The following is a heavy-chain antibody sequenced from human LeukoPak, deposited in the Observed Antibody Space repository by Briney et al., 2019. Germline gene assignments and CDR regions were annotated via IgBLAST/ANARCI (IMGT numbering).Heavy chain of an antibody. V-gene: IGHV1-2*02. D-gene: IGHD2-15*01. CDR2: MNPNSGGT. CDR3: ARDRCSGGSCYGHDAFDI. CDR1: GYTFTGYY. J-gene: IGHJ3*02. Sequence: ASVKVSCKASGYTFTGYYMRWVRQAPGQGLEWMGWMNPNSGGTNYAQKFQGRVTMTRDTSISTAYMELSRLRSDDTAVYYCARDRCSGGSCYGHDAFDIWGQGTMVTVSS.